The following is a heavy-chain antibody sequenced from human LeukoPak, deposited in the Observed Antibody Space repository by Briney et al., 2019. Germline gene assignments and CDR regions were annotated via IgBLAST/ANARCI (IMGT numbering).Heavy chain of an antibody. CDR3: ARGVYGDYEYYYYYYMDV. CDR1: GGSISSGSYY. Sequence: SETLSLTCTVSGGSISSGSYYWSWIRQPAGKGLEWIGRIYTSGSTNYNPSLKSRVTISVDTSKNQFPLKLSSVTAADTAVYYCARGVYGDYEYYYYYYMDVWGKGTTVTVSS. D-gene: IGHD4-17*01. CDR2: IYTSGST. J-gene: IGHJ6*03. V-gene: IGHV4-61*02.